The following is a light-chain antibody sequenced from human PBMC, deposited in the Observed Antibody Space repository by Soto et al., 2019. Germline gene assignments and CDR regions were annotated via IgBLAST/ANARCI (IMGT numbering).Light chain of an antibody. CDR1: QSVSSSS. V-gene: IGKV3-20*01. Sequence: IVLTQSPGTLSLSPGERATLSCRASQSVSSSSLAWYQQKRGQAPRLLIHDASSRATGIPDRFSASGSGTDFTLTISSLEPEDFAVYYCQQYVASPYTFGQGTKVDIK. CDR2: DAS. CDR3: QQYVASPYT. J-gene: IGKJ2*01.